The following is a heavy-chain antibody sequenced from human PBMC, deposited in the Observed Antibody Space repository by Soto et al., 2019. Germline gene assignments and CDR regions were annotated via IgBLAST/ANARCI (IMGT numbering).Heavy chain of an antibody. CDR3: ARGAVVVQNGLIAGMDV. CDR2: IIPIFGTA. D-gene: IGHD2-15*01. J-gene: IGHJ6*02. CDR1: GGTFISYA. V-gene: IGHV1-69*13. Sequence: GASVKVSCKASGGTFISYAISWVRQAPGQGLEWMGGIIPIFGTANYAQKFQGRVTITADESTSTAYMELSSLRSEDTAVYYCARGAVVVQNGLIAGMDVWGLGTTVTVSS.